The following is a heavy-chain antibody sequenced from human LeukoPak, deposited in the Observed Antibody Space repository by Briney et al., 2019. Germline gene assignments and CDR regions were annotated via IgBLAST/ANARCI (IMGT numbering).Heavy chain of an antibody. D-gene: IGHD2-2*01. CDR1: GYTFTSYG. V-gene: IGHV1-18*04. CDR3: ARDAEYQLLSEYGMDV. J-gene: IGHJ6*04. Sequence: RRASVKVSCKASGYTFTSYGISWVRQPPGQGLEWMGWINAYNGNTNYAQKLQGRVTMTTGTSTSTAYMELRSLKSDDTAVYYWARDAEYQLLSEYGMDVWGKGTTVTVSS. CDR2: INAYNGNT.